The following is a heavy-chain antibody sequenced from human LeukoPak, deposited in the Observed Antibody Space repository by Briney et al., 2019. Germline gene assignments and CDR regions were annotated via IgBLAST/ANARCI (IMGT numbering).Heavy chain of an antibody. V-gene: IGHV3-74*01. Sequence: PGGSLKLSCAASGFTFSVYWMHWVRQAPGKGLVGVSRMSNNGSSTTDADSVKGRCTISRDDAKNTVYLQMNSLRAEYTAVYYCVRDSPSGYYTDHWGQGTLVTVSS. D-gene: IGHD3-3*01. J-gene: IGHJ4*02. CDR2: MSNNGSST. CDR3: VRDSPSGYYTDH. CDR1: GFTFSVYW.